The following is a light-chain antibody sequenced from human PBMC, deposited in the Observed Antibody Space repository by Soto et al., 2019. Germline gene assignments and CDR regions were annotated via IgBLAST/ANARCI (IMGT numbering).Light chain of an antibody. CDR1: QSVSSN. J-gene: IGKJ5*01. CDR3: QQYGSFSIT. CDR2: GAS. V-gene: IGKV3-20*01. Sequence: EIVLTQSPGTLSLSPGERATLSCRASQSVSSNLAWYQQKPGQAPRLLIYGASSRATGIPDRFSGSGSGTDFTLTISRLEPEDFAVYYCQQYGSFSITFGQGTRLEIK.